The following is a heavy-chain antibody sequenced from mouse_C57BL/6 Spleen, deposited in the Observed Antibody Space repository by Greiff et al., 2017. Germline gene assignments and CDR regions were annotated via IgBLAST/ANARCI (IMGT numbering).Heavy chain of an antibody. CDR1: GYTFTDYN. V-gene: IGHV1-22*01. CDR3: ATEGTYRYFDV. CDR2: INPNNGGT. J-gene: IGHJ1*03. Sequence: EVQLQQSGPELVKPGASVKMSCKASGYTFTDYNMHWVKQSHGKSLEWIGYINPNNGGTSYNQKFKGKATLTVNNSSSTAYMELRSLTSEDSAVYYCATEGTYRYFDVWGTGTTVTVSS. D-gene: IGHD2-14*01.